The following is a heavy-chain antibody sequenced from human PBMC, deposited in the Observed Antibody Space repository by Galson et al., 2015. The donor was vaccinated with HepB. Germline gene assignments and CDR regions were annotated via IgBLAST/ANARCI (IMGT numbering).Heavy chain of an antibody. CDR2: INPSGGST. CDR3: AREMVTMIVTRYFDL. V-gene: IGHV1-46*01. Sequence: SVKVSCKASGYTFTSYYMHWVRQAPGQGLEWMGIINPSGGSTSYAQKFQGRVTMTRDTSTSTVYMELSSLRSEDTAVYYRAREMVTMIVTRYFDLWGRGTLVTVSS. D-gene: IGHD3-22*01. CDR1: GYTFTSYY. J-gene: IGHJ2*01.